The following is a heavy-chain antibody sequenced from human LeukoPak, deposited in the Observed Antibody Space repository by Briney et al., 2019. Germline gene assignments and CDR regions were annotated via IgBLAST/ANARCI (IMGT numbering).Heavy chain of an antibody. D-gene: IGHD6-13*01. V-gene: IGHV3-74*01. CDR2: INSDGSST. J-gene: IGHJ4*02. CDR3: ARAGSSSWYVDSGY. CDR1: GFTFSSYW. Sequence: GGSLRLSCAASGFTFSSYWMHWVRQAPGKGLVWVSRINSDGSSTSYADSVKGRFTISRDNAKNTLYLQMNSLRAEDTAVYYCARAGSSSWYVDSGYWGQGTLVTVSS.